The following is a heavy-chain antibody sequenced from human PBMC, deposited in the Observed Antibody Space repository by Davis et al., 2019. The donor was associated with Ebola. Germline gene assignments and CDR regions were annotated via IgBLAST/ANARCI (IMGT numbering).Heavy chain of an antibody. CDR1: GFTFSSYW. CDR2: VNSPSNYI. CDR3: ARDSGIFGDYYFDS. D-gene: IGHD3-10*02. J-gene: IGHJ4*02. V-gene: IGHV3-21*01. Sequence: GESLKISCAASGFTFSSYWMSWVRQAPGKGLEWVSSVNSPSNYIYYADSVKGRFTISRDNAKNSVYLQMNSLRAEDTAVYYCARDSGIFGDYYFDSWGQGTLVTVSS.